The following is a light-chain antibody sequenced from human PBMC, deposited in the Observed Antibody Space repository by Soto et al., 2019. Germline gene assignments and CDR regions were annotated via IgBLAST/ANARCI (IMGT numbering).Light chain of an antibody. Sequence: QSALTQPASVSGSPGQSITISCTGTSSDVGGYNYVSWYQQHPGKAPKIIIYEVTNRPSGVPDRFSGSKSGTSASLAISGLQSEDEADYYCAAWDDSLNGHVVFGGGTKLTVL. CDR2: EVT. J-gene: IGLJ2*01. CDR1: SSDVGGYNY. V-gene: IGLV2-14*01. CDR3: AAWDDSLNGHVV.